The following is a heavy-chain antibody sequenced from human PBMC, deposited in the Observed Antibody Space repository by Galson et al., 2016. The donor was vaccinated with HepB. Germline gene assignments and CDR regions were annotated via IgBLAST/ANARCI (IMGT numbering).Heavy chain of an antibody. CDR2: IWYDGSDK. Sequence: SLRLSCAASGFTFSSYGMHWVRQAPGKGLEWVAIIWYDGSDKYYADSVKGRFTISRDNSKNTLYLQMNSLRAEDTAVYYCATDPQYQLTNYYYYGMDVWGQGALVTVSS. J-gene: IGHJ6*02. CDR3: ATDPQYQLTNYYYYGMDV. CDR1: GFTFSSYG. V-gene: IGHV3-33*01. D-gene: IGHD2-2*01.